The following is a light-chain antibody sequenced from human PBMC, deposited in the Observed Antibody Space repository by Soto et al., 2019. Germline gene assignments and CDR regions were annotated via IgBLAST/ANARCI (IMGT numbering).Light chain of an antibody. CDR3: QQAHSLPLT. CDR2: AAS. V-gene: IGKV1D-12*01. CDR1: QHITRW. J-gene: IGKJ4*01. Sequence: DIQMTQSPSSVSASIGDRLTITCRASQHITRWLAWYQQKPGKAPKLLISAASTLQSGVPSRFSGSGYGTDFTLTISSLQPEDFATYYCQQAHSLPLTFGGGTKVESK.